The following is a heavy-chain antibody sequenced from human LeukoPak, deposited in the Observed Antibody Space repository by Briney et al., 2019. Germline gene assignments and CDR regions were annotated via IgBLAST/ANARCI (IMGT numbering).Heavy chain of an antibody. Sequence: PGGSLRLSCAASGFTFSSYSMNSVRQAPGKGLEWVSSISSSSSYIYYADSVKGRFTISRDNAKNSLYLQMNSLRAEDTAVYYCARGGVLLQSYFDYWGQGTLVTVSS. CDR3: ARGGVLLQSYFDY. D-gene: IGHD2/OR15-2a*01. V-gene: IGHV3-21*01. CDR2: ISSSSSYI. CDR1: GFTFSSYS. J-gene: IGHJ4*02.